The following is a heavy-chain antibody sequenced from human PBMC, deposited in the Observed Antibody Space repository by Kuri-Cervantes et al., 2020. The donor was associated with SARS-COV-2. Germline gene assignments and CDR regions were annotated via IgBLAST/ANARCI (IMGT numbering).Heavy chain of an antibody. Sequence: KVSCKASGGTFSSYAISWVRQAPGQGLEWMGIIYPGDSDTRYSPSFQGQVTISADKSISTAYLQWSSLKASDTAMYYCARHGSPELADAFDIWGQGTMVTVSS. CDR3: ARHGSPELADAFDI. CDR2: IYPGDSDT. D-gene: IGHD1-14*01. V-gene: IGHV5-51*01. CDR1: GGTFSSYA. J-gene: IGHJ3*02.